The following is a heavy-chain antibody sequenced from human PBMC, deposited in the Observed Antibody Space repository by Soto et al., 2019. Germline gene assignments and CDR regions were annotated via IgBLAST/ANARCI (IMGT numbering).Heavy chain of an antibody. D-gene: IGHD5-12*01. CDR1: GYTFTSYA. CDR2: INAGNGNT. Sequence: ASVKVSCKASGYTFTSYAMHWVRQAPGQRLEWMGWINAGNGNTKCSQKFQGRVTITRDTSASTAYMELSSLRSEDTAVYYCARIFVEMATIGAFDIWGQGTMVTVSS. J-gene: IGHJ3*02. CDR3: ARIFVEMATIGAFDI. V-gene: IGHV1-3*01.